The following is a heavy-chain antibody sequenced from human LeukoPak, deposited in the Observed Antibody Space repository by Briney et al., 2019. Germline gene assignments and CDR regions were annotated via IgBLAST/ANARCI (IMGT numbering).Heavy chain of an antibody. Sequence: ASVKVSCKASGYTFTSYYMHWVRQAPGQGLEWMGIINPSGGSTSYAQKFQGRVTITRDMSTSTVYMELSSLRSEDTAVYYCARGNRMTTVTTGYYYYYMDVWGKGTTVTVSS. J-gene: IGHJ6*03. CDR1: GYTFTSYY. CDR3: ARGNRMTTVTTGYYYYYMDV. CDR2: INPSGGST. D-gene: IGHD4-17*01. V-gene: IGHV1-46*01.